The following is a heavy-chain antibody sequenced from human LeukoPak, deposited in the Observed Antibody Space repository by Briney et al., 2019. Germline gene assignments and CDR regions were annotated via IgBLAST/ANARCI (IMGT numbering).Heavy chain of an antibody. Sequence: SETLSLTCAVSGYSISSGYYWGWIRQPPGKGLEWIGSIYHSGSTYYNPSLKSRATISVDTSKNQFSLKLSSVTAADTAVYYCARLCSFLEWLCPLFDYWGQGTLVTVSS. D-gene: IGHD3-3*01. CDR2: IYHSGST. CDR1: GYSISSGYY. V-gene: IGHV4-38-2*01. CDR3: ARLCSFLEWLCPLFDY. J-gene: IGHJ4*02.